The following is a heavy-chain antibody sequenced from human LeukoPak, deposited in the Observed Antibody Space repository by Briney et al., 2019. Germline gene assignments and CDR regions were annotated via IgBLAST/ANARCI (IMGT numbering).Heavy chain of an antibody. D-gene: IGHD3-3*01. CDR2: ISDYNGNT. CDR1: GYTFTSYG. Sequence: GASVKVSCKASGYTFTSYGISWVRQAPGQGLEWMGWISDYNGNTNYAQRLQGRVTMTTDTSTSTAYMELRSLRSDDTAVYYCARDGLRFLGWLPPVDYWGQGTLVTVSS. V-gene: IGHV1-18*04. J-gene: IGHJ4*02. CDR3: ARDGLRFLGWLPPVDY.